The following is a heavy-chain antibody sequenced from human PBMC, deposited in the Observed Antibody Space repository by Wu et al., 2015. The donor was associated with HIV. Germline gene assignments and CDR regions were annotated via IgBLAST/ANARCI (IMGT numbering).Heavy chain of an antibody. Sequence: QVQLVQSGAEVKKPGASVKVSCKVSGYILSRISMHWVRQAPGKGLEWMGGFSPKDGEKIYAQKFQGRVTITEDESTSTAYMELSSLRSEDTAVYYCARGXTYYYDSSGYYYYWGQGTLVTVSS. CDR1: GYILSRIS. CDR2: FSPKDGEK. CDR3: ARGXTYYYDSSGYYYY. J-gene: IGHJ4*02. V-gene: IGHV1-24*01. D-gene: IGHD3-22*01.